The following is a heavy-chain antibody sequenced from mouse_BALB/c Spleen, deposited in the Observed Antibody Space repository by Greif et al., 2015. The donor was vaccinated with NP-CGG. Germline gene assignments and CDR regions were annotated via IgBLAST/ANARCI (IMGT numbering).Heavy chain of an antibody. V-gene: IGHV1-84*02. CDR1: GYTFTDYY. Sequence: LLESGPELVKPGASVKISCKASGYTFTDYYINWVKRKPGQGLEWIGWIYPGSGNTKYNEKFKGKATLTVDTSSSTAYMQLSSLTSEDTAVYFCARRTGTEAMDYWGQGTSVTVSS. J-gene: IGHJ4*01. D-gene: IGHD4-1*01. CDR3: ARRTGTEAMDY. CDR2: IYPGSGNT.